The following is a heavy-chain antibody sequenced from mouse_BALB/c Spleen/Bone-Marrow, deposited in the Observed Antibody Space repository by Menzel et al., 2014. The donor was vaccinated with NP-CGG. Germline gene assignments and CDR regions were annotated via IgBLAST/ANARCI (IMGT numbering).Heavy chain of an antibody. CDR2: ISSGGST. CDR1: GFAFSSYA. D-gene: IGHD2-3*01. CDR3: ARGYDGYYGFAY. Sequence: EVMLVESGGGLVKPGGSLKLSCAASGFAFSSYAMSWVRQTPEKRLEWVASISSGGSTYYPDSVKGRFTISRDNARNILYLQMSSLRSEDTAMYYCARGYDGYYGFAYWAKGLWSLSLQ. V-gene: IGHV5-6-5*01. J-gene: IGHJ3*01.